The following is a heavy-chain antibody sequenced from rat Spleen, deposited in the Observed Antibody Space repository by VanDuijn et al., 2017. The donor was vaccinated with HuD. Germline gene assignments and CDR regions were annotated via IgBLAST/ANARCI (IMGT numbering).Heavy chain of an antibody. CDR3: VRRSWDLPFDL. J-gene: IGHJ2*01. D-gene: IGHD1-2*01. V-gene: IGHV5-7*01. Sequence: EVQLVESDGGLVQPGGSLKLSCAVSGFTLGDYYMAWVRQAPRKGLEWVATINYDSSDTYYRDSVKGRFTISRDNANNTLYLQMDSLRSGDTATYYCVRRSWDLPFDLWGQGVMVTVSS. CDR1: GFTLGDYY. CDR2: INYDSSDT.